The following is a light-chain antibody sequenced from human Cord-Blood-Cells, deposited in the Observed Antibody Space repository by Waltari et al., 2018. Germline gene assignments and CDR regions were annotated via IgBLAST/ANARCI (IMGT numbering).Light chain of an antibody. CDR3: QQYYSTPPT. Sequence: DIVMTQSPDSLAVSLVERATINCKSSQSVLYSSNNKNHLTWYQQKTGQTPKLLIYWAATRESGVPDRCSGSGSWTDYTLTISSLQAEDVAVYYCQQYYSTPPTFGQGTKVEIK. CDR2: WAA. V-gene: IGKV4-1*01. CDR1: QSVLYSSNNKNH. J-gene: IGKJ1*01.